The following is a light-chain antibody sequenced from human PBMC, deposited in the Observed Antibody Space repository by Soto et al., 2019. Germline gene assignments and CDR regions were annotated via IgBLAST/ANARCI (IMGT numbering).Light chain of an antibody. CDR3: CSYGGGSTRL. V-gene: IGLV2-11*01. CDR2: DVT. J-gene: IGLJ2*01. Sequence: QSALTQPRSVSGSPGQSVTISCTGSSSDVGGYNAVSWFQQPPGKAPKLMIYDVTKRSSGVPDRFSGSKSGNTASLTISGLPADDEADYYCCSYGGGSTRLFGGGTKVTVL. CDR1: SSDVGGYNA.